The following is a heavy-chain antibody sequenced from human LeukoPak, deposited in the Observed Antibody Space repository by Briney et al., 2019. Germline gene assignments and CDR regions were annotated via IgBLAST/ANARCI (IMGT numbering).Heavy chain of an antibody. Sequence: GGSLRLSCAASGFTFSDYGMHWVRQAPGKGLEWVAVISYDGNKKSYADSVKGRFTISRDNSKNTLYLQMNSLRAEDTAVYYCAKDRGERYSGSYNDYWGQGTLVTVSS. D-gene: IGHD1-26*01. J-gene: IGHJ4*02. V-gene: IGHV3-30*18. CDR3: AKDRGERYSGSYNDY. CDR2: ISYDGNKK. CDR1: GFTFSDYG.